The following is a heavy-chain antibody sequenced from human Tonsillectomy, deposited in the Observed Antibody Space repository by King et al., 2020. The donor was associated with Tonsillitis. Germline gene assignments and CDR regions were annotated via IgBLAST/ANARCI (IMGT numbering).Heavy chain of an antibody. V-gene: IGHV3-23*04. CDR2: ISGYGGDT. Sequence: VQLVESGGGLVQPGGSLRLSCAASGFPFSSYAMSWVRQAPGKGLEWVSAISGYGGDTYYADSVKGRFTISRDNSKNTMYLQMNSLSVEDTAVYYCTFPHGVSHSSGSPGFDYWGQGTLVTVSS. D-gene: IGHD3-22*01. CDR1: GFPFSSYA. CDR3: TFPHGVSHSSGSPGFDY. J-gene: IGHJ4*02.